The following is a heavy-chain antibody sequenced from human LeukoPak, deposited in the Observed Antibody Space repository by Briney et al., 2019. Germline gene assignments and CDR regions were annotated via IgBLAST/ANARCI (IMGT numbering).Heavy chain of an antibody. CDR2: IYYSGST. Sequence: SETLSLTCTVSGGSISSSSYYWGWIRQPPGKGLEWIGSIYYSGSTYYNPSLKSRVTISVDTSKNQFSLKLRSVTAADTAVYYCARVGQLLYDAFDIWGQGTMVTVSS. CDR3: ARVGQLLYDAFDI. D-gene: IGHD1-26*01. CDR1: GGSISSSSYY. J-gene: IGHJ3*02. V-gene: IGHV4-39*01.